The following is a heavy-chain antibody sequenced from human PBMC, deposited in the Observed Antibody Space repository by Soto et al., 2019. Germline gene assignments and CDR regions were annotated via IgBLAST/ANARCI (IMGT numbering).Heavy chain of an antibody. CDR2: IRSKTNGGTT. CDR3: TKDYSDNDYLLS. D-gene: IGHD5-12*01. Sequence: GGSLRLSCEASGFTFGDYAMSWFRQAPGKGLEWVGFIRSKTNGGTTQYAASVQGRFTISRDDSRSIAYLQMNSLKSEDTAVYYCTKDYSDNDYLLSWGQGTLVTVSS. CDR1: GFTFGDYA. J-gene: IGHJ4*02. V-gene: IGHV3-49*03.